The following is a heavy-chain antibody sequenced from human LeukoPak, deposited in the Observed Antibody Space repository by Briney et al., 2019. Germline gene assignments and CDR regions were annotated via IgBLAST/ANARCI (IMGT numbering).Heavy chain of an antibody. D-gene: IGHD3-9*01. Sequence: PGGSLRHSCAASGFTFSSYAMSWVRQAPGKGLQWVSAISGSGGSTYYADSVKGRFTISRDNSKNTLYLQMNSLRAEDTAVYYCVKERYFDPPPNYMVVWRKGTTVTVSS. CDR1: GFTFSSYA. V-gene: IGHV3-23*01. J-gene: IGHJ6*03. CDR2: ISGSGGST. CDR3: VKERYFDPPPNYMVV.